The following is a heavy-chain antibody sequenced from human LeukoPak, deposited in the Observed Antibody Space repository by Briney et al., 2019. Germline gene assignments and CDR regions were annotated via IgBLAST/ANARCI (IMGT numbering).Heavy chain of an antibody. D-gene: IGHD6-6*01. J-gene: IGHJ4*02. CDR1: GFTFSGYA. CDR2: ISGTGGSA. V-gene: IGHV3-23*01. Sequence: GGSLRLSCAASGFTFSGYAMSWVRQAPGKGLEWVSAISGTGGSAYYTDSVKGRFTISRDNSRNTLYLQMNSLRAVDTAVYYCAKARSSSSTYYFDYWGQGTLVTVSS. CDR3: AKARSSSSTYYFDY.